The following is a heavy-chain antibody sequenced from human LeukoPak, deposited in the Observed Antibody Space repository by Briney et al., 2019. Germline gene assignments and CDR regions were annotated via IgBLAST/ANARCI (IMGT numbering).Heavy chain of an antibody. D-gene: IGHD3-10*01. CDR3: ARVTGYYGGYFDY. Sequence: ASVKVSCKASGGTFSSYAISWVRQAPGQGLEWMGRIIPIFGTANYAQKFQGRVTITTDESTSTAYMELSSLRSEDTAVYYCARVTGYYGGYFDYWGQGTLVTVS. J-gene: IGHJ4*02. V-gene: IGHV1-69*05. CDR1: GGTFSSYA. CDR2: IIPIFGTA.